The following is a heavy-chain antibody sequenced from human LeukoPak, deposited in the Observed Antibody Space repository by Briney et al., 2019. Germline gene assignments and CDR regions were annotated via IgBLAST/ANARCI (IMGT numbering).Heavy chain of an antibody. Sequence: NPSETLSLTCTVSGGSISSYYWSWIRRPAGKGLEWIGRIYTSGSTNYNPSLKSRVTMSVDTSKNQFSLKLSSVTAADTAVYYCARGPGLRFLEWLLPRGAFDIWGQGTMVTVSS. CDR2: IYTSGST. CDR3: ARGPGLRFLEWLLPRGAFDI. D-gene: IGHD3-3*01. J-gene: IGHJ3*02. V-gene: IGHV4-4*07. CDR1: GGSISSYY.